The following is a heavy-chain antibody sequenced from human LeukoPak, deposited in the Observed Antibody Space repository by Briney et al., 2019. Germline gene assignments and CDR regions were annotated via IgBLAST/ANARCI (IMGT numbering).Heavy chain of an antibody. CDR3: ARPLRITMVRGVIRSGAFDI. CDR1: GGSISSYY. V-gene: IGHV4-59*05. Sequence: PSETLSLTCTVSGGSISSYYWSWIRQPPGKGLEWIGSIYYSGSTYYNPSLKSRVTISVDTSKNQFSLKLSSVTAADTAVYYCARPLRITMVRGVIRSGAFDIWGQGTMVTVSS. CDR2: IYYSGST. J-gene: IGHJ3*02. D-gene: IGHD3-10*01.